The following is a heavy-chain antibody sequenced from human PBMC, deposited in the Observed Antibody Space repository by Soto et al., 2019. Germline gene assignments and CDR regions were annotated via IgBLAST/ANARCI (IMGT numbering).Heavy chain of an antibody. D-gene: IGHD1-26*01. CDR1: GFTFGTYA. CDR3: AREPGSGSYDY. V-gene: IGHV3-30*04. J-gene: IGHJ4*02. CDR2: ISYDGSNK. Sequence: GGSLRLSCAASGFTFGTYAMHWVRQAPGKGLEWVTVISYDGSNKYYADSVKGRFTISRDNSKNTLYLQMNSLRTEDTAVYYCAREPGSGSYDYWGQGTLVTVSS.